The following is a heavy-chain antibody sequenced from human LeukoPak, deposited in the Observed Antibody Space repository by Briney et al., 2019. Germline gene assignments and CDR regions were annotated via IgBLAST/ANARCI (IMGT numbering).Heavy chain of an antibody. V-gene: IGHV3-30-3*01. Sequence: GGSLRLSCAASGFTFSSYAMHWVRQAPGKGLEWVAVISYDGSNKYYADSVKGRFTISRDNSKNTLYLQMNSLRAEDTAVYYCARTDSSGYYQFDYWGQGTLVTVSS. CDR3: ARTDSSGYYQFDY. CDR1: GFTFSSYA. D-gene: IGHD3-22*01. CDR2: ISYDGSNK. J-gene: IGHJ4*02.